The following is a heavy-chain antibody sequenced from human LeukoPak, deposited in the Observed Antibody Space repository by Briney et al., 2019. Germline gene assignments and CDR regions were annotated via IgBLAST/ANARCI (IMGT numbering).Heavy chain of an antibody. CDR2: ICGSCGST. V-gene: IGHV3-23*01. CDR1: GFTFRRYA. D-gene: IGHD5-18*01. CDR3: AKALTFSRGYSYGHDY. Sequence: VRSLRLSCALSGFTFRRYAMRCVRQAPGKGLEWVLAICGSCGSTYYADSVKGRFTISRDNPKNTLYLQMNSLRAEDTAVYYCAKALTFSRGYSYGHDYWGQGTLSPSPQ. J-gene: IGHJ4*02.